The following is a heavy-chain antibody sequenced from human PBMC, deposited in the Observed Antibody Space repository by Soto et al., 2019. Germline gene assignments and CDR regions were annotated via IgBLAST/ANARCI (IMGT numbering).Heavy chain of an antibody. J-gene: IGHJ6*03. CDR3: AREVQTGYCSGGSCYPYYYYYYMDV. CDR1: GDSVSSNSAA. CDR2: TYYRSKWYN. Sequence: SQTLSLTCAISGDSVSSNSAAWNWIRQSPSRGLEWLGRTYYRSKWYNDYAVSVKSRITINPDPSKNQFSLQLNSVTPEDTAVYYCAREVQTGYCSGGSCYPYYYYYYMDVWGKGTTVTVSS. D-gene: IGHD2-15*01. V-gene: IGHV6-1*01.